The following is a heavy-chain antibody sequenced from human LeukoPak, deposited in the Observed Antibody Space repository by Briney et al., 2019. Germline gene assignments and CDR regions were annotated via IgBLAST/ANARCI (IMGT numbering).Heavy chain of an antibody. J-gene: IGHJ3*02. CDR3: ARPSGYYDSSVAFDI. CDR1: GFTFSSYW. V-gene: IGHV3-74*01. D-gene: IGHD3-22*01. Sequence: GGSLRLSCAASGFTFSSYWMHWVRQAPGKGLVWVSRINSDGSSTSYADSVKGRFTLSRDNAKNTLYLQMNSLRAEDTAVYYCARPSGYYDSSVAFDIWGQGTMVTVSS. CDR2: INSDGSST.